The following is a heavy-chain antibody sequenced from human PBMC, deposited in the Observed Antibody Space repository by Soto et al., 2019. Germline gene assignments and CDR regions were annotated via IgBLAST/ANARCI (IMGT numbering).Heavy chain of an antibody. V-gene: IGHV4-31*03. CDR1: GVSISSGGHY. CDR3: ARGNFDWSIDY. CDR2: IYDSGST. J-gene: IGHJ4*02. Sequence: QVQLQESGPGLVKPSQTLSLMCTVSGVSISSGGHYWYWIRQPPGKGLECIGHIYDSGSTYYSPSLKSRVTMSVGTSKSQFSLKLSSVTAADTAVYYCARGNFDWSIDYWGQGTLVTVSS. D-gene: IGHD3-9*01.